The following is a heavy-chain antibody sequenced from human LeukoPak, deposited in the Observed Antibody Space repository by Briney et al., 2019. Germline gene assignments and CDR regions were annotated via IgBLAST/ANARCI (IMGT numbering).Heavy chain of an antibody. J-gene: IGHJ6*02. CDR1: GYTLTSYV. V-gene: IGHV1-18*04. CDR3: ARDRPRPYYYYGMDV. CDR2: ISAYDGNT. Sequence: ASVKVSCKASGYTLTSYVISWVPEAPGQGREWRGWISAYDGNTNYAQKLQGRVTMTTDTSTSTAYMELRSLRSDDTAVYYCARDRPRPYYYYGMDVWGQGTTVTVSS.